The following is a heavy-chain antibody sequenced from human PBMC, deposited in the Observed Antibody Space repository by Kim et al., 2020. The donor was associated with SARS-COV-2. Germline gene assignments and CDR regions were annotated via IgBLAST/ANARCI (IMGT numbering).Heavy chain of an antibody. J-gene: IGHJ5*02. CDR3: ARDRANIVVVPAWPPPGGWFDP. V-gene: IGHV4-4*02. Sequence: SETLSLTCAVSGGSISSSNWWSWVHQPPGKGLEWIGEIYHSGSTNYNPSLKSRVTISVDKSKNQFSLKLSSVTAADTAVYYCARDRANIVVVPAWPPPGGWFDPWGQGTLVTVSS. D-gene: IGHD2-2*01. CDR1: GGSISSSNW. CDR2: IYHSGST.